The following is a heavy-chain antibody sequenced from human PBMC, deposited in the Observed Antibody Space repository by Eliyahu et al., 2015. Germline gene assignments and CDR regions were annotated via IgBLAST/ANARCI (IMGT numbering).Heavy chain of an antibody. J-gene: IGHJ6*02. V-gene: IGHV1-69*05. CDR3: ARVGSYSSSWIAGWANGMDV. Sequence: QVQLVQSGAEVKKPGSSVKVSXKASGGXFXXXGIXWVRQAPGQGLEWMGGIIPIFGSANYAQKFQGRVTITTDESTSTAYMELSSLRYEDTAVYYCARVGSYSSSWIAGWANGMDVWGQGTTVTVSS. CDR1: GGXFXXXG. CDR2: IIPIFGSA. D-gene: IGHD6-13*01.